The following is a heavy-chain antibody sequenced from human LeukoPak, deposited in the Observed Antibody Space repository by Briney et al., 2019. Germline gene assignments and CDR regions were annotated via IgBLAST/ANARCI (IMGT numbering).Heavy chain of an antibody. D-gene: IGHD1-1*01. Sequence: PSETLSLTCTVSGGSISGYYWSCIRQPPGKRLEWIGYIYHSGGTNYNPSLKSRVTISVDTSKNQFSLNLRSVTAADTAVYYCARVGDWNDLVYWGQGALVTVSS. CDR2: IYHSGGT. V-gene: IGHV4-59*01. J-gene: IGHJ4*02. CDR1: GGSISGYY. CDR3: ARVGDWNDLVY.